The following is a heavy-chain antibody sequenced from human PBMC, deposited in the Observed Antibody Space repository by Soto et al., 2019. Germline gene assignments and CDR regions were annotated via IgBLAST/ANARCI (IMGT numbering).Heavy chain of an antibody. CDR1: GFTFSSYW. CDR3: ARDAARSSFGYYYYHMDV. V-gene: IGHV3-7*01. D-gene: IGHD6-6*01. J-gene: IGHJ6*03. CDR2: IKQDGSEK. Sequence: GGSLRLSCAASGFTFSSYWMSWVRQAPGKGLEWVANIKQDGSEKYYVDPVKGRFTISRDNAKNSLYLQMNSLRAEDTAVYYCARDAARSSFGYYYYHMDVWGKGTTVTVSS.